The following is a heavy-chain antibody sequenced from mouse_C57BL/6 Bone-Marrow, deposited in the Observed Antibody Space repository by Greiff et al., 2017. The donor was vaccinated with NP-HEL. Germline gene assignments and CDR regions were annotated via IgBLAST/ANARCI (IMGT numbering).Heavy chain of an antibody. J-gene: IGHJ1*03. V-gene: IGHV5-15*01. Sequence: EVKLMESGGGLVQPGGSLKLSCAASGFTFSDYGMAWVRQAPRKGPEWVAFISNLAYSIYYADTVTGRFTISRENAKNTLYLEMSSLRSEDTAMYYCARGVTTVVATDWYFDVWGTGTTVTVSS. CDR2: ISNLAYSI. D-gene: IGHD1-1*01. CDR1: GFTFSDYG. CDR3: ARGVTTVVATDWYFDV.